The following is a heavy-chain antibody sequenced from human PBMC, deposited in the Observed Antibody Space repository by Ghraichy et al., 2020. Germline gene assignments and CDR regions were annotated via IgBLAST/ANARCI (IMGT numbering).Heavy chain of an antibody. J-gene: IGHJ4*02. D-gene: IGHD3-22*01. CDR1: GFIFSNSW. Sequence: GSLRLSCAVSGFIFSNSWMSWVRQTPGKGLEWVANIKGDGSEIYYVDSVKGRFTISRDNAKNSLNLQMNSLRAEDPAVYYCARLIDRAPDYWGQGTLVTVSP. CDR3: ARLIDRAPDY. V-gene: IGHV3-7*01. CDR2: IKGDGSEI.